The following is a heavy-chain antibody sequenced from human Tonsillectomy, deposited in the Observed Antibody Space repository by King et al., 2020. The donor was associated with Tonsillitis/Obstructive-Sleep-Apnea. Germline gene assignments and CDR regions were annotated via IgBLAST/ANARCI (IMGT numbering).Heavy chain of an antibody. D-gene: IGHD6-19*01. CDR3: TSQQWLVGY. V-gene: IGHV3-72*01. CDR1: GFTFSDHY. J-gene: IGHJ4*02. CDR2: IKNKAKSYTT. Sequence: VQPVESGGDLVQPGGSLRLSCAASGFTFSDHYMDWVRQAPGKGLEWVGRIKNKAKSYTTEYAASVKGRFTISRDDLKNSLYLQMDSLKTEDTAVYYCTSQQWLVGYWGQGTLVTVSS.